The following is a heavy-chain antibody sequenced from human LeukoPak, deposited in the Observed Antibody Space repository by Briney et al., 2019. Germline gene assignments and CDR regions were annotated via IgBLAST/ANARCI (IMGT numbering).Heavy chain of an antibody. CDR3: ARVGARAVVGY. V-gene: IGHV4-59*01. D-gene: IGHD3-10*01. Sequence: SETLSLTCTVSGGSISSYYWSWIRQPPGKGLEWIGYIYYSGSTNYNPSLKSRVTISVDTSKNQFSLKLSSVTAADTAVYYCARVGARAVVGYWGQGTLVTVSS. J-gene: IGHJ4*02. CDR2: IYYSGST. CDR1: GGSISSYY.